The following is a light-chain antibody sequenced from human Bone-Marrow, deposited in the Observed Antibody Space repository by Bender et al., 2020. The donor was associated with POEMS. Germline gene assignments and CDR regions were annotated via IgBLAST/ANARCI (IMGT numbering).Light chain of an antibody. CDR3: CSYADSSTLV. V-gene: IGLV2-23*02. Sequence: QSALAQPASVSGSPGQSVTLSCTGTSSDVGESDYVSWYQQRPGKAPKLIIYEVTKRPSGVSNRFSGSKSGNTASLTISGLQGEDEADYYCCSYADSSTLVFGTGTKVTVL. J-gene: IGLJ1*01. CDR2: EVT. CDR1: SSDVGESDY.